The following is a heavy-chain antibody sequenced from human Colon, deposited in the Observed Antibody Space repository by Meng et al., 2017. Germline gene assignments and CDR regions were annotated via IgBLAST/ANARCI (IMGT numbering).Heavy chain of an antibody. Sequence: GGSLRLSCAASGFNFRSYAMNWVRQAPGKGLEWVSGMSATGSRTYYADSVKGRFTISRDNSKNTLDLQMNNMRAEDTAIYFCTKSLEAGVLGENYSLYEFDPWGPGTQVTVSS. CDR1: GFNFRSYA. CDR3: TKSLEAGVLGENYSLYEFDP. CDR2: MSATGSRT. D-gene: IGHD5-24*01. V-gene: IGHV3-23*01. J-gene: IGHJ5*02.